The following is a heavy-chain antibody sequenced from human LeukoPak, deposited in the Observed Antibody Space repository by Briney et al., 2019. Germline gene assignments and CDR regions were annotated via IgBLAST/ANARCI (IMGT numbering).Heavy chain of an antibody. V-gene: IGHV1-46*01. CDR3: ARDGDIVVVPAALPRGFDP. CDR1: GYTFTSYY. J-gene: IGHJ5*02. D-gene: IGHD2-2*01. Sequence: GASVKVSCKASGYTFTSYYMHWGRQAPGQGLEWMGIINPSGGSTSYAQKFQGRGTMTRDMSTSTVHMELSSLRSEDTAVYYCARDGDIVVVPAALPRGFDPWGPGTLVTVSS. CDR2: INPSGGST.